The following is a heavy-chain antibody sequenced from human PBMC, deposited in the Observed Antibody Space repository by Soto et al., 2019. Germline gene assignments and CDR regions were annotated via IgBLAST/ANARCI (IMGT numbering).Heavy chain of an antibody. Sequence: QVQLVQSGAEVKKPGASVKVSCKASGYTFTSYGISWVRQAPGQGLEWMGWISAYNGNTNYAQKLQGRVTMTTDTSTSTAYMVLRSLRSDDTAVYYCARDNYYDSSGYYWHDAFDIWGQGTMVTVSS. D-gene: IGHD3-22*01. CDR3: ARDNYYDSSGYYWHDAFDI. CDR2: ISAYNGNT. J-gene: IGHJ3*02. V-gene: IGHV1-18*01. CDR1: GYTFTSYG.